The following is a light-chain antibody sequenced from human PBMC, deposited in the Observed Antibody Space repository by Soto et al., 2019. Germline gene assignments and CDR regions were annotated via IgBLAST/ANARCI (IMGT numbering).Light chain of an antibody. CDR2: AAS. CDR1: QSISSS. J-gene: IGKJ1*01. V-gene: IGKV1-39*01. CDR3: QQSYSTPWT. Sequence: DIQMTQSPSSLSASVGDRVTITCRASQSISSSLNWYQQKPGKAPKLLIYAASSLQSGVPSRFSGSGSGTDFTLTISSLQPEDFATYYCQQSYSTPWTFDQGTKVEIK.